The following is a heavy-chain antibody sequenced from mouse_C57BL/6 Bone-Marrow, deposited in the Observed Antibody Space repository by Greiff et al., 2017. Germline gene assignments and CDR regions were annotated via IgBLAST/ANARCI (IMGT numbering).Heavy chain of an antibody. CDR1: GYTFTSYG. Sequence: VQLQQSGAELARPGASVKLSCKASGYTFTSYGISWVKQRTGQGLEWIGEIYPRSGNTYYNEKFKGKATLTADKSSSTAYMEIRSLTSEDSAVYFCARSMGGYFDYWGQGTTRTVSS. V-gene: IGHV1-81*01. CDR3: ARSMGGYFDY. CDR2: IYPRSGNT. J-gene: IGHJ2*01.